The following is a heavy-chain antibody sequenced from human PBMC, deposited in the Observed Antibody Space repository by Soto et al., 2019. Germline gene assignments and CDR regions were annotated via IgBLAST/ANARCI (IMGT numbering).Heavy chain of an antibody. D-gene: IGHD6-6*01. CDR3: ARVPYSSSSGNWFDP. CDR2: ISAYNGNT. J-gene: IGHJ5*02. V-gene: IGHV1-18*01. CDR1: GYTFTSYG. Sequence: ASVKVSCKASGYTFTSYGISWVRQAPGQGLEWMGWISAYNGNTNYAQKLQGRVTITTDTSTSTAYMELSSLRSDDTAVYYCARVPYSSSSGNWFDPWGQGTLVTVSS.